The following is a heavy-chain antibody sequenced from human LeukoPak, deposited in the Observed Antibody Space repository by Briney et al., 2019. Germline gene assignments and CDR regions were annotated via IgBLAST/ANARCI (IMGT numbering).Heavy chain of an antibody. CDR2: IIPILGIA. D-gene: IGHD3-10*01. Sequence: SVKVFCKASGGTFSSYAISWVRQAPGQGLEWMGRIIPILGIANYAQKFQGRVTITADKTTGTAYMELSSLRSEDTAVYYCARGSMWFGELFDYWGQGTLVTVSS. J-gene: IGHJ4*02. CDR1: GGTFSSYA. V-gene: IGHV1-69*04. CDR3: ARGSMWFGELFDY.